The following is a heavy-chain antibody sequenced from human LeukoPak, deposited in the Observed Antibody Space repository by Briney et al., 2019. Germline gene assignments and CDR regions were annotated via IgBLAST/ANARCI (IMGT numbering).Heavy chain of an antibody. J-gene: IGHJ4*02. V-gene: IGHV6-1*01. D-gene: IGHD3-3*01. Sequence: SQTLSLTCAISEDCGSSNGAATNWIRQSPSRGLEWLGRTYYRSQQWHSDYAPSVKGRISLDPDTSKNQFSLQLNSMTPEDTALYYCGKETDFGVLPHWGQGTLVTVSS. CDR3: GKETDFGVLPH. CDR1: EDCGSSNGAA. CDR2: TYYRSQQWHS.